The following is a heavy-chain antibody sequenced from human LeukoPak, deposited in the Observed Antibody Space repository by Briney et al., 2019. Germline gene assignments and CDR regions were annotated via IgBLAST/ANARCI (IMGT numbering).Heavy chain of an antibody. CDR2: INHSGST. Sequence: SETLSLTCAVYGGSFSGYYWSWIRQPPGKGLEWMGEINHSGSTNYNPSLKSRVTISVDTSKNQFSLKLSSVTAADTAVYYCARHRKTYYYDSSGYYPWGQGTLVTVSS. J-gene: IGHJ5*02. CDR1: GGSFSGYY. CDR3: ARHRKTYYYDSSGYYP. V-gene: IGHV4-34*01. D-gene: IGHD3-22*01.